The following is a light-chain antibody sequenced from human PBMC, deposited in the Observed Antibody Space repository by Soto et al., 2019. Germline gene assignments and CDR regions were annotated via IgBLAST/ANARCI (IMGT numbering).Light chain of an antibody. CDR2: WAS. V-gene: IGKV4-1*01. CDR1: QSLLYSSNSKNY. J-gene: IGKJ1*01. CDR3: QQYLSIPRT. Sequence: DIVMTQSPDSLAASLGERATINCKSSQSLLYSSNSKNYLAWYQRKSGQPPKLLIYWASTRESGVPDRFSGSGSGTDFTLTISSLQADDVAVYYCQQYLSIPRTFGQGTKVEIK.